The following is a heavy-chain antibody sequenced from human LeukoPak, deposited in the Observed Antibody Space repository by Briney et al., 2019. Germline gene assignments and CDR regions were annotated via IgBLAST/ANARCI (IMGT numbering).Heavy chain of an antibody. J-gene: IGHJ6*03. Sequence: ASVKVSCKASGYTFTGYYMHWVRQAPGQGLEWMGWINPNSGGTNYAQKFQGRVTMTRDTSVSTAYMELSRLRSDDTAVYYCARDLQDDYSNPWYYYYYMDVWGKGTTVTVSS. D-gene: IGHD4-11*01. CDR1: GYTFTGYY. V-gene: IGHV1-2*02. CDR3: ARDLQDDYSNPWYYYYYMDV. CDR2: INPNSGGT.